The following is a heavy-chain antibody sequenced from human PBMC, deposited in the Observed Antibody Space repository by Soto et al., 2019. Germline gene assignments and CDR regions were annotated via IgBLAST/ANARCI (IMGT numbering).Heavy chain of an antibody. CDR3: AHSKGIAVAAGYFDY. Sequence: QITLKESGPTLVKPTQTLTLTCTFSGFSLSTSGVGVGWIRQPPGKALEWLALLYWDDDKRYSPSLKSRLTITKDTSKNQVVLTMTNMDPVDTATYYCAHSKGIAVAAGYFDYWGQGTLVTVSS. D-gene: IGHD6-19*01. CDR1: GFSLSTSGVG. V-gene: IGHV2-5*02. CDR2: LYWDDDK. J-gene: IGHJ4*02.